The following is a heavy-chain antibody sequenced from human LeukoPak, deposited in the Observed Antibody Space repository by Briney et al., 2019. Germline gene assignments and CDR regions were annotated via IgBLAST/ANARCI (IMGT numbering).Heavy chain of an antibody. J-gene: IGHJ3*02. CDR1: GFTFSSYS. CDR3: ATFGSGSYLDAFDI. D-gene: IGHD3-10*01. V-gene: IGHV3-53*01. Sequence: GGSLRLSCAASGFTFSSYSMNWVRQAPGKGLDWVSVIYSGGGTYYADSVMGRFTISRDNSKNTLYLQMNSLRAEDTAIYYCATFGSGSYLDAFDIWGQGTMVTVSS. CDR2: IYSGGGT.